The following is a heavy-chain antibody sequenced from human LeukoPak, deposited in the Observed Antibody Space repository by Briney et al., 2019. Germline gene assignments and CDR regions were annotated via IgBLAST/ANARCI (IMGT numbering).Heavy chain of an antibody. D-gene: IGHD3-3*01. J-gene: IGHJ4*02. V-gene: IGHV1-24*01. Sequence: ASVQVSCKVSGYRLSAVSMHWVRQAPGKGLEWMGGFEPEDGDTIYAERFQGRITMTEDTSTDTAYMDLSRLTSEDTAVYYCMIDYFDWASSRSGNYFWGQGTLVTVSS. CDR1: GYRLSAVS. CDR3: MIDYFDWASSRSGNYF. CDR2: FEPEDGDT.